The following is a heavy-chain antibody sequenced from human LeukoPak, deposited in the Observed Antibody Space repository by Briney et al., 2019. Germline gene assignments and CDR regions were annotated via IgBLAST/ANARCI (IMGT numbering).Heavy chain of an antibody. J-gene: IGHJ4*02. V-gene: IGHV4-59*08. D-gene: IGHD6-13*01. CDR3: ARAVAVAGSAFDY. CDR2: IYYSGST. CDR1: GGSISGYY. Sequence: SETLSLTCTVPGGSISGYYWSWIRQPPGKGLEWIGYIYYSGSTNYNPSLKSRVTISVDTSKSQFSLKLSSVTAADTAVYFCARAVAVAGSAFDYWGQGTLVTVSS.